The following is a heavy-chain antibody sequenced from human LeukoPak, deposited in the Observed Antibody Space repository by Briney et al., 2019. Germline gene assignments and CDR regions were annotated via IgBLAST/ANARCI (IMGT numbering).Heavy chain of an antibody. Sequence: SETLSLTCTVSGGSISSSSYYWIWIPQPPGKGLEWIGSIYYSGSTYYNPSLKSRVTISVYTSKNQFSLKLSSVTAADTAVYYCARHAITMVRGVTQSWFDPWGQGPLVTVSS. CDR1: GGSISSSSYY. CDR2: IYYSGST. CDR3: ARHAITMVRGVTQSWFDP. J-gene: IGHJ5*02. V-gene: IGHV4-39*01. D-gene: IGHD3-10*01.